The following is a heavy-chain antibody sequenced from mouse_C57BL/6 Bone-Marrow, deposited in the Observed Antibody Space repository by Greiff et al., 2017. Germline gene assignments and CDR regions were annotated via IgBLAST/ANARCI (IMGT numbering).Heavy chain of an antibody. D-gene: IGHD1-1*01. CDR1: GYTFTSYG. V-gene: IGHV1-81*01. J-gene: IGHJ2*01. CDR2: IYPRSGNT. CDR3: ARRDYGTTVVAGDY. Sequence: VQLQQSGAELARPGASVKLSCKASGYTFTSYGISWVKQRTGQGLEWIGEIYPRSGNTYYNEKFKGKATLTADKSSSTAYMELRSLTSEDSAVYYCARRDYGTTVVAGDYWGQGTTRTVSS.